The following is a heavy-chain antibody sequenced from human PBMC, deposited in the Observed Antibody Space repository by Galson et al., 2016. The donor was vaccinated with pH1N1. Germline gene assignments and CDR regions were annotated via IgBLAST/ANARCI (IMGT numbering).Heavy chain of an antibody. CDR1: GYTFTDYY. J-gene: IGHJ4*02. CDR3: ARDSKRATPFHY. V-gene: IGHV1-2*02. D-gene: IGHD5-24*01. CDR2: INPNSDVT. Sequence: SVKVSCKASGYTFTDYYIHWVRQAPGKGLEWMGWINPNSDVTKYAQKFQDRVTMTRDTSINTAYMELSGLTSDDTAVYYCARDSKRATPFHYWGEGALLTLSS.